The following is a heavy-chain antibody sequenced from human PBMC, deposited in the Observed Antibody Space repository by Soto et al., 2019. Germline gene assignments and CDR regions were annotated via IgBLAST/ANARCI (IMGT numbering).Heavy chain of an antibody. CDR3: ARDFGVYSSSPGYYYGMDG. Sequence: ASVKVSCKASGYTFTSYGISWVRQAPGQGLEWMGWISAYNGNTNYAQKLQGRVTMTTDTSTSTAYMELRSLRSDDTAVYYCARDFGVYSSSPGYYYGMDGWGQGTTVTVSS. D-gene: IGHD6-6*01. V-gene: IGHV1-18*01. CDR1: GYTFTSYG. J-gene: IGHJ6*02. CDR2: ISAYNGNT.